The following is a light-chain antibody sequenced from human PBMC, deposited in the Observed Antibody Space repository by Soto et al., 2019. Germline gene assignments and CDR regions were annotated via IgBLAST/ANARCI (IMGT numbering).Light chain of an antibody. CDR1: QSVSNN. V-gene: IGKV3D-15*01. J-gene: IGKJ4*01. CDR2: GAS. CDR3: QPYNNWPLT. Sequence: VLRQSPGTLSLSTGERATLSCKASQSVSNNYLAWYQQKPGQAPRLLIYGASNRATGIPDRFSGSGSGTDFTLTINSLQSEDFAVYYCQPYNNWPLTFGGGTKVDIK.